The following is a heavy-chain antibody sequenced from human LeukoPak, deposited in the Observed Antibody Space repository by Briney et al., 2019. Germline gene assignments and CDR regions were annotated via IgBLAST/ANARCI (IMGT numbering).Heavy chain of an antibody. CDR1: GFTFDDYA. J-gene: IGHJ3*01. V-gene: IGHV3-43*01. Sequence: GGSLRLSCAASGFTFDDYAMHWVRQAPGKGLGWVSLISWDGGSTYYADSVKGRFTISRDNVRKSLYLQMNSLRIEDTALYYCAKDRGGGSQLGDAYDVWGQGTMVSVSA. D-gene: IGHD3-10*01. CDR2: ISWDGGST. CDR3: AKDRGGGSQLGDAYDV.